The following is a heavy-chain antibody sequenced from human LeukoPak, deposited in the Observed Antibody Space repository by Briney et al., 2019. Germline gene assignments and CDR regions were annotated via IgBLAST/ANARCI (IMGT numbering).Heavy chain of an antibody. Sequence: SETLSLTCTVSGGSISSYYWSWIRQPPGKGLEWIGDIYYSGSTNYNPSLKSRVTISVDTSKNQFSLKLSSVTAADTAVYYCARLMVGWEYYYYYGMDVWGQGTTVTVSS. CDR3: ARLMVGWEYYYYYGMDV. CDR2: IYYSGST. D-gene: IGHD6-19*01. V-gene: IGHV4-59*01. CDR1: GGSISSYY. J-gene: IGHJ6*02.